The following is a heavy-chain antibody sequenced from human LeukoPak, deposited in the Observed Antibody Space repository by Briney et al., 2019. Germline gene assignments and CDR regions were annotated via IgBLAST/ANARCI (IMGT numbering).Heavy chain of an antibody. D-gene: IGHD4-11*01. CDR2: ISGNGGNT. J-gene: IGHJ6*02. Sequence: GGSLRLSCAASGFTFSSYAMSWVRQAPGKGLEWVSAISGNGGNTYYADSVKGRFTISRDNSMNTLFLQINSLRAEDTAVYYCATAPGYSNYRRYGMDVWGQGTTVTVSS. CDR3: ATAPGYSNYRRYGMDV. V-gene: IGHV3-23*01. CDR1: GFTFSSYA.